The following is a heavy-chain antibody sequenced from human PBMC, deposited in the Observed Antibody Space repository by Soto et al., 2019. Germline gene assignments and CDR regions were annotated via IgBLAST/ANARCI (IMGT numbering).Heavy chain of an antibody. D-gene: IGHD2-15*01. J-gene: IGHJ5*02. V-gene: IGHV3-15*01. CDR1: GFTFSNGW. CDR3: TTDSTQTFWDGGPCYSVQTKIQAS. CDR2: IKSKSAGGTT. Sequence: EVQLVESGGGLVKPGGALRLSCAASGFTFSNGWMLWVRQAPGKGLEWVGRIKSKSAGGTTDYSAHVKGRFIISRDEAHDMLYLTMNSLITEDTAVYYCTTDSTQTFWDGGPCYSVQTKIQASWGQGTLVTVSS.